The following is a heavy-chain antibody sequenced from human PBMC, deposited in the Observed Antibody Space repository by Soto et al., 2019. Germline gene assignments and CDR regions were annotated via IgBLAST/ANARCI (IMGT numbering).Heavy chain of an antibody. J-gene: IGHJ4*02. CDR2: IRSDSNHI. CDR1: GFIFSSFS. D-gene: IGHD3-16*01. Sequence: GGSLRLSCAASGFIFSSFSMNWIRQAPGKGLEWLSYIRSDSNHIGYADSVRGRFTISSDIAKNSLFLQMSSLRDEDTAVYYCARDLASAFDYWGQGTLVTVSS. V-gene: IGHV3-48*02. CDR3: ARDLASAFDY.